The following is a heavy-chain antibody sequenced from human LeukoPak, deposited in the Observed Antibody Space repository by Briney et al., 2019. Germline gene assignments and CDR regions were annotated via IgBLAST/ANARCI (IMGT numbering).Heavy chain of an antibody. J-gene: IGHJ4*02. CDR1: GFTFSSYA. D-gene: IGHD1-26*01. CDR2: ITGGGGST. Sequence: ESGGSLRLSCAASGFTFSSYAMTWVRQAPEKGLEWVSAITGGGGSTYYAKSVKGRFTISRDNTQNTLYLQMTSLGAEDTALYYCAKDLHSGSLYYFDYWGQGTLVTVSS. V-gene: IGHV3-23*01. CDR3: AKDLHSGSLYYFDY.